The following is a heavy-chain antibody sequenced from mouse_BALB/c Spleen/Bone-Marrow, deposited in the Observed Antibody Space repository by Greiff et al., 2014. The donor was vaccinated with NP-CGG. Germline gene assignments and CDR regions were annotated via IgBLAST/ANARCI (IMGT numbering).Heavy chain of an antibody. CDR1: GYAFSSYW. J-gene: IGHJ2*01. Sequence: VQLQQSGAELVRPGSSVKISCKASGYAFSSYWMNWVKQRPGQGLEWIGQIYPGDGDTNYNGKFKGKATLTADKSSSTAYMQLSSLTSEDSAVYFCARRGYYGSSYYIDYWGQGTTLTVSS. V-gene: IGHV1-80*01. CDR2: IYPGDGDT. CDR3: ARRGYYGSSYYIDY. D-gene: IGHD1-1*01.